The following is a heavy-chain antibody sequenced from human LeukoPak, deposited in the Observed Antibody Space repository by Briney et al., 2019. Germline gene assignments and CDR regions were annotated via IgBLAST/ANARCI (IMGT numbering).Heavy chain of an antibody. J-gene: IGHJ5*02. V-gene: IGHV1-69*05. Sequence: GASVKVSCKASGGTFSSYAISWVRQAPGQGLEWMGGIIPIFGTANYAQKFQGRVTITTDESTSTANMELSSLRSEDTAVYYCARSACSSTSCPPFDPWGQGTLVTVSS. CDR2: IIPIFGTA. CDR1: GGTFSSYA. D-gene: IGHD2-2*01. CDR3: ARSACSSTSCPPFDP.